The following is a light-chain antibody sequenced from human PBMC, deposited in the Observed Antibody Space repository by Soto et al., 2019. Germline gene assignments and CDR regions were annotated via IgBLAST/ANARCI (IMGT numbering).Light chain of an antibody. V-gene: IGKV3-20*01. CDR2: GAS. Sequence: EIVLTQSPGTLSLSPGERAALSCRASQSVSSSYLAWYQQKPGQAPRLLIYGASSRSTGIPDRFGGSGSGTDFTLTISRLEPEYFAVYYCQQYGSSPITFGQGTQLEIK. CDR3: QQYGSSPIT. J-gene: IGKJ5*01. CDR1: QSVSSSY.